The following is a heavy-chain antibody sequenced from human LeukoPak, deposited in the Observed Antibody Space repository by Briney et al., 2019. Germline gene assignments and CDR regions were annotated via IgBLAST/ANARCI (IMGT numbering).Heavy chain of an antibody. Sequence: SETLSLTCPVSGGSIRSYYWSWLRQPPGKGLEWIGYIYYSGSTNFNPSLKSRVTISVDTSKNQFSLKLSSVTAADTAVYYCARGGLEYQLLSYFDYWGQGTLVTVSS. CDR3: ARGGLEYQLLSYFDY. CDR2: IYYSGST. CDR1: GGSIRSYY. D-gene: IGHD2-2*01. V-gene: IGHV4-59*01. J-gene: IGHJ4*02.